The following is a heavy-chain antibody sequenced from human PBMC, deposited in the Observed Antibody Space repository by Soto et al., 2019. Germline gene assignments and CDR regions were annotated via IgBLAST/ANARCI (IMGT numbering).Heavy chain of an antibody. V-gene: IGHV4-30-4*01. D-gene: IGHD4-17*01. J-gene: IGHJ6*02. CDR2: IYYSGST. Sequence: QVQLQESGPGLVKPSQTLSLTCTVSGGSISSGDYYWSWIRQPPGKGLEWIGYIYYSGSTYYNPSLQSRVSISVDTSKNQFSLKLCSVTAADTAVYYWASHDYAHYGIDVWGQGTTVTVSS. CDR1: GGSISSGDYY. CDR3: ASHDYAHYGIDV.